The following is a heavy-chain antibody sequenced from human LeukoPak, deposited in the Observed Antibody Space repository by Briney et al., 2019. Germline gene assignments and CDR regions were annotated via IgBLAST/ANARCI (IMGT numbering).Heavy chain of an antibody. J-gene: IGHJ4*02. V-gene: IGHV3-49*04. CDR1: GFIFGDYA. CDR3: SRGLRGLDY. D-gene: IGHD2-21*01. Sequence: GGSLRLSCTASGFIFGDYAVTWVRQASGKGLEWVGFIRSKAYGGTTEYAASVKGRFTISRDDSKSIAYLQMNSLKPEDTAVYYCSRGLRGLDYWGQGTLVTVSS. CDR2: IRSKAYGGTT.